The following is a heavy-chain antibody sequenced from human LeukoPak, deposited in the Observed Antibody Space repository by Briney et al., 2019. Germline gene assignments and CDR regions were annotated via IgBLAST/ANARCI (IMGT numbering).Heavy chain of an antibody. CDR1: GFTFSSYA. Sequence: GGSLRLSCAASGFTFSSYAMHWVRQAPGKGLEWEAVISYDGSNKYYADSVKGRFTISRDNSKNTLYLQMNSLRAEDTAVYYCARWGLRELLLLRDHNYFDYWGQGTLVTVSS. CDR3: ARWGLRELLLLRDHNYFDY. J-gene: IGHJ4*02. CDR2: ISYDGSNK. V-gene: IGHV3-30*04. D-gene: IGHD2-2*01.